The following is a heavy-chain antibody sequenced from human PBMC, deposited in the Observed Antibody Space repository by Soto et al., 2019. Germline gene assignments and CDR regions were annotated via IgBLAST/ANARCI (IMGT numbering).Heavy chain of an antibody. Sequence: GGSLSLSCVASGFTFSTYAMSWVRQAPGKGLEWVSGLFGSGAGIAYADSVKGRFTISRDNSKNTLYLQLNSLRAEDTAIYYCAKDRQPDGFWPFDHWGQGTLVTVSS. V-gene: IGHV3-23*01. J-gene: IGHJ4*02. D-gene: IGHD3-3*01. CDR3: AKDRQPDGFWPFDH. CDR1: GFTFSTYA. CDR2: LFGSGAGI.